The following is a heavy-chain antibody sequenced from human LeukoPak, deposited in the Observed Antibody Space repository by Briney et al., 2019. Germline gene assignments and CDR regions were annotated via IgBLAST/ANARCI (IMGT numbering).Heavy chain of an antibody. D-gene: IGHD5-18*01. J-gene: IGHJ4*02. CDR3: AREDTAMGTFDY. CDR1: GGTFSSYA. CDR2: IIPILGIA. Sequence: SVKVSCKASGGTFSSYAISWVRQAPGQGLEWMGRIIPILGIANYAQKFQGRVTITADKSTSTAYMELSSLRSEDTAVYYCAREDTAMGTFDYWGQGTLVTVSS. V-gene: IGHV1-69*04.